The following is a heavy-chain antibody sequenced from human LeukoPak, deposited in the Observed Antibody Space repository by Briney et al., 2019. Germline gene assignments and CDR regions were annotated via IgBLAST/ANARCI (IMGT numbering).Heavy chain of an antibody. CDR3: ARVPPFLYYDSSGYPDY. CDR1: GYTFTSYD. J-gene: IGHJ4*02. V-gene: IGHV1-8*01. CDR2: MNPNSGNT. Sequence: ASVKVSCKASGYTFTSYDINWVRQATGQGLEWMGWMNPNSGNTGYAQKFQGRVTMTRDTSTSTVYMELSSLRSEDTAVYYCARVPPFLYYDSSGYPDYWGQGTLVTVSS. D-gene: IGHD3-22*01.